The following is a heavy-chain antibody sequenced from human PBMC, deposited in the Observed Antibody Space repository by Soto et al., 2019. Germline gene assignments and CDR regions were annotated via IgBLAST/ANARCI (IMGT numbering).Heavy chain of an antibody. D-gene: IGHD2-15*01. CDR1: GGTFSSYA. CDR2: IIPIFGTA. CDR3: ARVPPLVEGWFDP. Sequence: GASVKVSCKASGGTFSSYAISWVRRAPGQGLEWMGGIIPIFGTANYAQKFQGRVTITADESTSTAYMELSSLRSEDTAVYYCARVPPLVEGWFDPWGQGTLVTVYS. J-gene: IGHJ5*02. V-gene: IGHV1-69*13.